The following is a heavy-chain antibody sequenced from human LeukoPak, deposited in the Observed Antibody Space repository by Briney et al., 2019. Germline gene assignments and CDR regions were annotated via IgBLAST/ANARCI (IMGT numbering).Heavy chain of an antibody. CDR2: ISYDGSKK. Sequence: GGSLRLSCAASGFTFSTYGMHWVRQAPGKGLEWVALISYDGSKKYYAASVKGRFAVSRDNSKNTLYLQMNSLRAEDTAMYYCAKDHDGLGYWGQGALVTVSS. J-gene: IGHJ4*02. CDR3: AKDHDGLGY. V-gene: IGHV3-30*18. D-gene: IGHD1-1*01. CDR1: GFTFSTYG.